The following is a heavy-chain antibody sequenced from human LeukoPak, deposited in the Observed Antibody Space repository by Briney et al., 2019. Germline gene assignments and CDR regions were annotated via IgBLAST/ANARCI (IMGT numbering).Heavy chain of an antibody. Sequence: GGSLRLSCAASEFTFSSFTMNWVRQAPGQGLEWVASIKSSSRDKKYADSVKGRFTISRDNAKNSLYLQMNSLRAEDTAVYYCARVKQLVGVNYYGMDVWGQGTTVTVSS. CDR2: IKSSSRDK. CDR1: EFTFSSFT. CDR3: ARVKQLVGVNYYGMDV. J-gene: IGHJ6*02. V-gene: IGHV3-21*01. D-gene: IGHD6-6*01.